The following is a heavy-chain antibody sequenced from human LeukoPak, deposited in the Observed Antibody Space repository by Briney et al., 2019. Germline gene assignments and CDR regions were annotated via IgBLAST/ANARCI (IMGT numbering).Heavy chain of an antibody. J-gene: IGHJ4*02. D-gene: IGHD3-22*01. CDR1: GFTFSTSS. V-gene: IGHV3-48*01. CDR3: ARDVVGYSDSRGYRYFDY. CDR2: ISSGSSTI. Sequence: GGSLRLSCAASGFTFSTSSLSWVRQAPGKGLEWVSYISSGSSTIYYADSVTGRFTISRDNAKNSLYLQMKSLRAEDTAVYYCARDVVGYSDSRGYRYFDYWGQGTLVTVSS.